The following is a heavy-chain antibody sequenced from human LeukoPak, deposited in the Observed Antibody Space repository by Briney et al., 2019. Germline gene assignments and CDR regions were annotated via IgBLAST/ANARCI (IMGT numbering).Heavy chain of an antibody. CDR3: ARDPPRIVVVVAATNYYGMDV. CDR2: ISAYNGNT. Sequence: ASVTVSCKASGYTFTSYGISWVRQAPGQGLEWMGWISAYNGNTNYAQKLQGRVTMTTDTSTSTAYMELRSLRSDDTAVYYCARDPPRIVVVVAATNYYGMDVWGQGTTVTVSS. V-gene: IGHV1-18*01. CDR1: GYTFTSYG. D-gene: IGHD2-15*01. J-gene: IGHJ6*02.